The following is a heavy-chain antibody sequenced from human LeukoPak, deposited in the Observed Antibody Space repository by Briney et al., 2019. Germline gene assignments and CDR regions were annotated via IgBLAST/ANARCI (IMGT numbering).Heavy chain of an antibody. CDR3: ARDPPRIVVVVAATNYYGMDV. CDR2: ISAYNGNT. Sequence: ASVTVSCKASGYTFTSYGISWVRQAPGQGLEWMGWISAYNGNTNYAQKLQGRVTMTTDTSTSTAYMELRSLRSDDTAVYYCARDPPRIVVVVAATNYYGMDVWGQGTTVTVSS. V-gene: IGHV1-18*01. CDR1: GYTFTSYG. D-gene: IGHD2-15*01. J-gene: IGHJ6*02.